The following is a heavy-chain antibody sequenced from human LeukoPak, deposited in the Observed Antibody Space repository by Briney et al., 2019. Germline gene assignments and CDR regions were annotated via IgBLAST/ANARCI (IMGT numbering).Heavy chain of an antibody. CDR2: IKQDGSEK. D-gene: IGHD4-17*01. CDR3: ARVDYGDYIVNFDY. J-gene: IGHJ4*02. V-gene: IGHV3-7*04. Sequence: GGSLRLSCAASGFTFSSYWMSWVRQAPGKGLEWVANIKQDGSEKYYVDSVKGRFTISRDNAKNSLYLKMNSLRAEDTAVYYCARVDYGDYIVNFDYWGQGTLVTVSS. CDR1: GFTFSSYW.